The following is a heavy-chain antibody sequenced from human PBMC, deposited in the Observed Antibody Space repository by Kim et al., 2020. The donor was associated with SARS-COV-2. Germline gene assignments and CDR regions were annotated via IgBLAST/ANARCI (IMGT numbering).Heavy chain of an antibody. Sequence: AQQLQGRVTMTTDTATSTAYMELRSLRSDDTAVYYCASGIRSSWGGAFDIWGQGTMVTVSS. J-gene: IGHJ3*02. CDR3: ASGIRSSWGGAFDI. D-gene: IGHD6-13*01. V-gene: IGHV1-18*01.